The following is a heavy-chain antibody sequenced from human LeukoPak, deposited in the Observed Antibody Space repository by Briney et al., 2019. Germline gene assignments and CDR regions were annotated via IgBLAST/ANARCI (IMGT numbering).Heavy chain of an antibody. V-gene: IGHV3-30-3*01. Sequence: PGGSLRLSCAASGFTFSSYAMHWVRQAPGKGLEWVAVISYDGSNKYYADSVKGRFTISRDNSKNTLYLQMNSLRAEDTAVSYCARDRIVGIAVAGTKPIYWCEETMVAVSS. D-gene: IGHD6-19*01. CDR1: GFTFSSYA. CDR2: ISYDGSNK. J-gene: IGHJ4*02. CDR3: ARDRIVGIAVAGTKPIY.